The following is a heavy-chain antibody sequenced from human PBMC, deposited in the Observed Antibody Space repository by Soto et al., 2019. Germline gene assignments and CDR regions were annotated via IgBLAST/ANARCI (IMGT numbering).Heavy chain of an antibody. V-gene: IGHV4-61*01. CDR2: VSNSGNT. J-gene: IGHJ4*02. D-gene: IGHD3-22*01. CDR1: GDSVSSGNYY. Sequence: PSETLSLTCSVSGDSVSSGNYYWSWMRQPPGKGLEWIGYVSNSGNTNYNPSLKSRVTISIDTSKNQFSLRLGSVTAADTAVYHCARTDSRGSWAAWFWGQGILVTV. CDR3: ARTDSRGSWAAWF.